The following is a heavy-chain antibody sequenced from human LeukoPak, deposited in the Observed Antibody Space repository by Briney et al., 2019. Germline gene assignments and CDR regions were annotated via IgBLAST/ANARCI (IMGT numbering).Heavy chain of an antibody. CDR1: GYTFTSYG. CDR2: ISAYNGNT. CDR3: ARNYYDSSGYGSLNWFDP. V-gene: IGHV1-18*01. Sequence: ASVKGSCKASGYTFTSYGISWVRQAPGQGLEWMGWISAYNGNTNYAQKLQGRVTMTTDTSTSTAYMELRSLRSDDTAVYYCARNYYDSSGYGSLNWFDPWGQGTLVTVSS. J-gene: IGHJ5*02. D-gene: IGHD3-22*01.